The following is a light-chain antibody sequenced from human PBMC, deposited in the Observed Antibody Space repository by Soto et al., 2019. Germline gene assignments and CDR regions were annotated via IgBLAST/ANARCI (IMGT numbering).Light chain of an antibody. CDR1: QSVSSY. V-gene: IGKV3-11*01. CDR3: QQRSNWPPFT. CDR2: DAS. J-gene: IGKJ3*01. Sequence: EIVLTQSPATLSLSPGERATLSCRASQSVSSYLAWYQQKPGQAPRLLIYDASNRATGIPARFSGSGSGTAFTLTISSLEPEDVAVDYCQQRSNWPPFTFGPGTKVDIK.